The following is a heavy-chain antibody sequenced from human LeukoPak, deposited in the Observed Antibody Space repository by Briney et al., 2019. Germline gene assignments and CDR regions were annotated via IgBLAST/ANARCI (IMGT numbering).Heavy chain of an antibody. V-gene: IGHV4-38-2*02. CDR2: IYHSGST. CDR1: GYSISSGYY. J-gene: IGHJ3*02. D-gene: IGHD3-10*01. CDR3: ANYGDAFDI. Sequence: TSEALSLTCTVSGYSISSGYYWGWIRQPPGKGLEWIGNIYHSGSTYYNPSLKSRVTISVDTSKNQFSLKLSSVTAADTALYYCANYGDAFDIWGQGTMVTVSS.